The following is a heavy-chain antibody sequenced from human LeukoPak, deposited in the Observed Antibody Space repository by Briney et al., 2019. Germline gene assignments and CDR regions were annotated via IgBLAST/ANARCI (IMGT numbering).Heavy chain of an antibody. D-gene: IGHD5-12*01. CDR2: ISSSSSYI. CDR1: GFTFSTYW. V-gene: IGHV3-21*01. J-gene: IGHJ4*02. Sequence: TGGSLRLSCAASGFTFSTYWMNWVRQAPGKGLEWVSSISSSSSYIYYADSVKGRFTISRDNAKNSLYLQMNSLRAEDTAVYYCARDLRGYSGQIASWGQGTLVTVSS. CDR3: ARDLRGYSGQIAS.